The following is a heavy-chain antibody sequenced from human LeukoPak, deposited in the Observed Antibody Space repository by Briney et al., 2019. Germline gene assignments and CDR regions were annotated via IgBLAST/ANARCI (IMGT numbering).Heavy chain of an antibody. CDR3: ATDPVWYYGSGSYFDY. CDR2: FDPEDGET. J-gene: IGHJ4*02. CDR1: GYTLTELS. D-gene: IGHD3-10*01. Sequence: GASVKVSCKVSGYTLTELSMHWVRQAPGKGLEWMGGFDPEDGETIYAQKFQGRVTMTEDTSTDTAYMELSSLRSEDTAVYYCATDPVWYYGSGSYFDYWGQGTLVTVSS. V-gene: IGHV1-24*01.